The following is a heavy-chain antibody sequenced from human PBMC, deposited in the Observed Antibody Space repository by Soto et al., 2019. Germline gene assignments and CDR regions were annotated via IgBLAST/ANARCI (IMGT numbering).Heavy chain of an antibody. Sequence: LRLSCAASGFTFSSYAMHWVRRAPGKGLEWVAVISYDGSNKYYADSVKGRFTISRDNSKNTLYLQMNSLRAEDTAVYYCARDRKRYCTNGVCYGFDYWGQGTLVTVSS. CDR1: GFTFSSYA. V-gene: IGHV3-30-3*01. J-gene: IGHJ4*02. D-gene: IGHD2-8*01. CDR2: ISYDGSNK. CDR3: ARDRKRYCTNGVCYGFDY.